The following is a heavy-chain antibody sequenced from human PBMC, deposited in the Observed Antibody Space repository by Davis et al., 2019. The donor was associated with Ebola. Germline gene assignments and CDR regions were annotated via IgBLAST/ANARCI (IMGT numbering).Heavy chain of an antibody. J-gene: IGHJ4*02. Sequence: AASVKVSCKASGYTFTTYGISWVRQAPGQGLEWMGWISSYNGNTNYAQKLQGRVTMTTDTYTSTAYMELRSLRSDDTAVYYCAREVGYSGYERLDYWGQGTLVTVSS. CDR3: AREVGYSGYERLDY. CDR1: GYTFTTYG. CDR2: ISSYNGNT. V-gene: IGHV1-18*01. D-gene: IGHD5-12*01.